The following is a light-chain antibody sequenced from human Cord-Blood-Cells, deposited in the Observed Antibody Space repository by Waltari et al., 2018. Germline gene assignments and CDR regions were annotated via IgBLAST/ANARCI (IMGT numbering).Light chain of an antibody. CDR1: QSVSSN. CDR2: GAS. Sequence: EIVMTQSPATLSVSPGESATLSCRASQSVSSNLAWYQQKPGQAPRLLIYGASTRATGIPARFSGSGSGTEFTLTISSLQSEDFAVYYCQQYNNLPPVTFGQGTKVEIK. V-gene: IGKV3-15*01. CDR3: QQYNNLPPVT. J-gene: IGKJ1*01.